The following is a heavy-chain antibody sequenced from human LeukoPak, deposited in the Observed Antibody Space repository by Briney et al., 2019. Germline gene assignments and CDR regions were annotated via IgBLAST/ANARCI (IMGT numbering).Heavy chain of an antibody. V-gene: IGHV4-39*07. Sequence: TSETLSLTCTVSGDSISSSNYFWGWIRQPPGKGLEWIGSMFYYGSTYYNASLKSRVTISLDTSKKQFSLKLRSVTAADTAVYYCARGGITSLLNWFDPWGQGILVTVSS. D-gene: IGHD3-16*01. J-gene: IGHJ5*02. CDR2: MFYYGST. CDR3: ARGGITSLLNWFDP. CDR1: GDSISSSNYF.